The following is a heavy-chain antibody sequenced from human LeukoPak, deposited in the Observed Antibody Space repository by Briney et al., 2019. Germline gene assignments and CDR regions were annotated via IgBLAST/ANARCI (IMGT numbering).Heavy chain of an antibody. CDR2: IKQDGSEK. CDR3: ARDPSYYPSFDF. J-gene: IGHJ4*02. CDR1: GFTFSSYW. V-gene: IGHV3-7*01. Sequence: GGSLRLSCAASGFTFSSYWMSWVRQAPGRGVEWVANIKQDGSEKYYVHSVKGRFTSSSDKAKNSLYLQMNSLRAEDTAVYYCARDPSYYPSFDFWGQGTLVTVSS. D-gene: IGHD1-26*01.